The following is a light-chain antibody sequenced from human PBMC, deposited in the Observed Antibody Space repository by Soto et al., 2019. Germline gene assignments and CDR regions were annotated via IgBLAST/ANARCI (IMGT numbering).Light chain of an antibody. V-gene: IGLV1-40*01. CDR3: HSYDRSLSGRV. J-gene: IGLJ1*01. CDR2: GNN. CDR1: SSNIGAGYD. Sequence: QSVLTQPPSVSGAPGQRVTISCTGSSSNIGAGYDVHWYQQLPGTAPKLLIYGNNNRPSGVPDRFSGSKSGTSASLAITGLQAEDEADYYCHSYDRSLSGRVFGTGTKLTVL.